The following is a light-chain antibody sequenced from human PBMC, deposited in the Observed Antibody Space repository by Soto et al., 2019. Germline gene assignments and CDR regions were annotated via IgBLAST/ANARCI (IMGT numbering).Light chain of an antibody. CDR2: DAS. J-gene: IGKJ4*01. Sequence: DIQMTQSPSTLSASVGERVTITCRASQSISSWLAWYQQKPGKAPKLLIYDASNLETGVPSRFSGSGSGTDFTFTISSLQPEDIATYYCQQYDNLPLTFGGGTKVDI. CDR3: QQYDNLPLT. CDR1: QSISSW. V-gene: IGKV1-33*01.